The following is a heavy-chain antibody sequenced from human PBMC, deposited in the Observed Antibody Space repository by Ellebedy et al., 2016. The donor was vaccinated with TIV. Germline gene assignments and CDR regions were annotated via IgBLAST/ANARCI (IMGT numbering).Heavy chain of an antibody. CDR3: ARARDYSRGGRYPIYFFDS. V-gene: IGHV1-69*13. J-gene: IGHJ4*02. Sequence: SVKVSCKASGGTSNNYAINWVRQAPGQGLEWMGGIIPIFSTPNYAQRFEDRVTINADESTSTSYMTLSSLRSEDTAVYYCARARDYSRGGRYPIYFFDSWGQGTLVTVSS. CDR1: GGTSNNYA. CDR2: IIPIFSTP. D-gene: IGHD2-15*01.